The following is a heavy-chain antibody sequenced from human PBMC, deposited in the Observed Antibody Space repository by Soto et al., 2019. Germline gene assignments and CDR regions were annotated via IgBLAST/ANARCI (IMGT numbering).Heavy chain of an antibody. V-gene: IGHV4-61*01. CDR2: IDYSGST. Sequence: QVQLQESGPGLVKPSETLSLTCTVSGGSVTSVSYYWSWIRQPPGKGLEWVEHIDYSGSTGYNPSLKSRVTLSVDMSKDQFCLKRSAVTAEDTAVYYCARDLEYYDDSSDYHAAFAIWVQGTMVTVSS. J-gene: IGHJ3*02. CDR3: ARDLEYYDDSSDYHAAFAI. CDR1: GGSVTSVSYY. D-gene: IGHD3-22*01.